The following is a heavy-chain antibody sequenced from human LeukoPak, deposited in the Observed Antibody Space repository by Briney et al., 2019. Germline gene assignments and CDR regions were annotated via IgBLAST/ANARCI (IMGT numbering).Heavy chain of an antibody. D-gene: IGHD3-10*01. J-gene: IGHJ3*01. V-gene: IGHV3-7*01. Sequence: GGPLRLSCTVPGFTFRSYWMTWVRQAPGKELAWVANIRQDESERDYGDSVKGRFTVSRDNAKNTLYLQMNSLRAEDTAVYYCARDSGSAYYYDSGTYYYDAFDFWGQGTTVTVSS. CDR3: ARDSGSAYYYDSGTYYYDAFDF. CDR1: GFTFRSYW. CDR2: IRQDESER.